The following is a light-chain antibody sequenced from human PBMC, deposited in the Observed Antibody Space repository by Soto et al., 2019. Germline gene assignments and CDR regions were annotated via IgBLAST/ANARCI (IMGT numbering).Light chain of an antibody. CDR1: QRIRSY. CDR2: AAS. J-gene: IGKJ4*01. V-gene: IGKV1-39*01. CDR3: QQSHNIPLT. Sequence: DLQMTQSPSSLSASVGDRVTITCRASQRIRSYLNWYQQKPGKAPKLLIYAASSLQSGVPSRFSGSESVTDFTLTISSLQREDFATYYCQQSHNIPLTFGGGTTVEIK.